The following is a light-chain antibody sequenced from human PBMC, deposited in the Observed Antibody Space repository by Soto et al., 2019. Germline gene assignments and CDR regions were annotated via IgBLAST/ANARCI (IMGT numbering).Light chain of an antibody. CDR3: QAYDSSLSVDV. CDR1: SSNIGAGYD. CDR2: VNS. Sequence: QSVLTQPPSVSGAPGQRVTISCTGSSSNIGAGYDVHWYQQLPGTALKPLIYVNSNRPSGVPDRFSGSKYATYAALAITGLKAEDEADYDCQAYDSSLSVDVFGTGTKLTVL. V-gene: IGLV1-40*01. J-gene: IGLJ1*01.